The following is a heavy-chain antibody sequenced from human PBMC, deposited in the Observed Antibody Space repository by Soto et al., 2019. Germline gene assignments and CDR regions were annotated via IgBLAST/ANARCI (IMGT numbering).Heavy chain of an antibody. CDR3: ARGPQSWGSSVDYFDY. CDR2: ISSSSSYI. D-gene: IGHD6-6*01. CDR1: GFTFSSYS. J-gene: IGHJ4*02. V-gene: IGHV3-21*01. Sequence: KPGGSLRLSCAASGFTFSSYSMNWVRQAPGKGLEWVSSISSSSSYIYYADSVKGRFTISRDNAKNSLYLQMNSLRAEDTAVYYCARGPQSWGSSVDYFDYWGQGTLVTVSS.